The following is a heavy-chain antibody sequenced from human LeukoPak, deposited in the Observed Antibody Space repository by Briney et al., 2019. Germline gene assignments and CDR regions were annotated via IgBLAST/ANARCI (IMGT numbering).Heavy chain of an antibody. J-gene: IGHJ4*02. CDR1: GFTFSSYG. Sequence: GGSLRLSCAASGFTFSSYGMHWVRQAPGKGLEWVAVISYDGSNKYYADSVKGRFTISRDNSKNTLYLQMISLRAEDTAVYYCAKDHYYGSGSHFPFDYWGQGTLVTVSS. CDR2: ISYDGSNK. CDR3: AKDHYYGSGSHFPFDY. V-gene: IGHV3-30*18. D-gene: IGHD3-10*01.